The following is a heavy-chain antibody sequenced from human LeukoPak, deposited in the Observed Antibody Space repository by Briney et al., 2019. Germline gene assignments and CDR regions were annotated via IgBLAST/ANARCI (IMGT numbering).Heavy chain of an antibody. CDR1: GFTFSTYV. J-gene: IGHJ4*02. CDR2: ISGSGENT. D-gene: IGHD3-9*01. CDR3: AKGSGYDTDFDY. Sequence: GSLRLSCAASGFTFSTYVMSWVRQAPGKGLEWVSGISGSGENTYHADSVKGRFTISRDNSKNTLYLQMNSLRAEDTAVYYCAKGSGYDTDFDYWGQGTLVTVSS. V-gene: IGHV3-23*01.